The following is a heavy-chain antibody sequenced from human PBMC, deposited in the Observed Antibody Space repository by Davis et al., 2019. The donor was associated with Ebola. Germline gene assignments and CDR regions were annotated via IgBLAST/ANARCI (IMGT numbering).Heavy chain of an antibody. CDR1: GFTFSSYS. D-gene: IGHD2-2*02. J-gene: IGHJ6*03. CDR2: ISSSSSYI. CDR3: AKDGIVVVPAAIYYYYYYMDV. V-gene: IGHV3-21*01. Sequence: GGSLRLSCAASGFTFSSYSMNWVRQAPGKGLEWVSSISSSSSYIYYADSVKGRFTISRDNSKNTLYLQMNSLRAEDTAVYYCAKDGIVVVPAAIYYYYYYMDVWGKGTTVTVSS.